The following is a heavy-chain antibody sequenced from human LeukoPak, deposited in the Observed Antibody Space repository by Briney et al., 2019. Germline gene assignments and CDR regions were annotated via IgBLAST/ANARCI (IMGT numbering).Heavy chain of an antibody. D-gene: IGHD6-19*01. V-gene: IGHV5-51*01. CDR3: ARHNRKYSSGWYGAGY. CDR1: GYSFTSSW. CDR2: IYPGDSDT. Sequence: GESLKISCKGSGYSFTSSWIGWVRQMPGKGLKWMGIIYPGDSDTRYSPSFQGQVTISADKSISTAYPQWSSLKASDTAMYYCARHNRKYSSGWYGAGYWGQGTLVTVSS. J-gene: IGHJ4*02.